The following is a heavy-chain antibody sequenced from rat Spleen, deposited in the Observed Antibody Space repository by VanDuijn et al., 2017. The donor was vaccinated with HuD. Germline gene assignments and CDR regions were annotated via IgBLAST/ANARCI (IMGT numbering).Heavy chain of an antibody. V-gene: IGHV2-1*01. CDR1: GFSLTSNS. Sequence: QVQLKESGPGLVQPSQTLSLTCTVSGFSLTSNSVHWVRQPPGKGLEWMGGIWGDGSTDYNSALKSRLSISRDTSKSQVFLKMNSLQTDDTAIYFCTYNSGYGVMDAWGQGASVTVSS. CDR3: TYNSGYGVMDA. D-gene: IGHD4-3*01. J-gene: IGHJ4*01. CDR2: IWGDGST.